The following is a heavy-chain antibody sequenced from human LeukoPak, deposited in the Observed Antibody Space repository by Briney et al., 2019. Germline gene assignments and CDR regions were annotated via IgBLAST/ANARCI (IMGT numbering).Heavy chain of an antibody. CDR2: IYYSGST. V-gene: IGHV4-39*01. CDR1: GGSISSSSYY. J-gene: IGHJ5*02. CDR3: ARGRGTSSGTLRNWFDP. Sequence: PSETLSLTCTVSGGSISSSSYYWGWIRQPPGKGLEWIGSIYYSGSTYYNPSLKSRVTISVDTSKNQFSLKLSSVTAADTAVYYCARGRGTSSGTLRNWFDPWGQGTLVTVSS. D-gene: IGHD3-22*01.